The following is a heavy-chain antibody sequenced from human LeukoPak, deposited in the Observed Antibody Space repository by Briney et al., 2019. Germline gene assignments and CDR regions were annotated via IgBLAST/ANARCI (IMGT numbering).Heavy chain of an antibody. V-gene: IGHV1-2*02. J-gene: IGHJ4*02. CDR2: INPNSGGT. D-gene: IGHD1-26*01. CDR3: ARLQDRIVGATTY. CDR1: GYTFTSYG. Sequence: ASVKVSCKASGYTFTSYGISWVRQAPGQGLEWMGWINPNSGGTNYAQKFQGRVTMTRDTSISTAYMELSRLRSDDTAVYYCARLQDRIVGATTYWGQGTLVTVSS.